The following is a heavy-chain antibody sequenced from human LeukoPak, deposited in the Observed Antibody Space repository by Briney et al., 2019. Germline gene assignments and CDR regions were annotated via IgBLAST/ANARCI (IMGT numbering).Heavy chain of an antibody. J-gene: IGHJ5*02. Sequence: PSETLSLTCTVSGGYIITSGHYWGWIRQPPGKGLEWIGSVYYTGVTSTNPFFRSRMSISVDTSKNQFSLNLTSVTAADAAVYHRARERSSSGGHNWFDPWGQGTLVTVSS. D-gene: IGHD4-23*01. CDR3: ARERSSSGGHNWFDP. CDR2: VYYTGVT. V-gene: IGHV4-39*07. CDR1: GGYIITSGHY.